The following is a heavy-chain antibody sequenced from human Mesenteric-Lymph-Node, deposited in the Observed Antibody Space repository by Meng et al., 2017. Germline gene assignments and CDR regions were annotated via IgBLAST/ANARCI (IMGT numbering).Heavy chain of an antibody. CDR1: GYTFTNYG. Sequence: ASVKVSCKASGYTFTNYGISWVRHAPGQGLEWMGRINPNSGGTNYAQKFQGRVTMTRDTSISTAYMELSRLRSDDTAVYYCARFVRWLQFSGGQGTLVTVSS. J-gene: IGHJ4*02. CDR2: INPNSGGT. V-gene: IGHV1-2*06. CDR3: ARFVRWLQFS. D-gene: IGHD5-24*01.